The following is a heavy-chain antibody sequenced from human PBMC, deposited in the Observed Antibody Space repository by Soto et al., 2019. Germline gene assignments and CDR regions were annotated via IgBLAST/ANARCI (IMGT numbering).Heavy chain of an antibody. D-gene: IGHD1-26*01. CDR3: AREGRIVGATTHFDY. V-gene: IGHV1-69*01. CDR2: IIPIFGSR. Sequence: QVQLVQSGPEVKKPGTSVKVSCKASGGTFSTQAINWVRQAPGQGLEWMGGIIPIFGSRNYAHKFRGSLTITADESTTTADMELSSLRSEDTAVYYCAREGRIVGATTHFDYWGQGTLVTVSS. J-gene: IGHJ4*02. CDR1: GGTFSTQA.